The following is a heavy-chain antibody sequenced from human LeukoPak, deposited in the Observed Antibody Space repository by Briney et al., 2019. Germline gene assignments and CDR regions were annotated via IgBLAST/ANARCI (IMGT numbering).Heavy chain of an antibody. Sequence: GESLKISCKGSGYSFTGYWIGWVRQMPGKGLEWMGIIYPGDSDTRYSPSFQGQVTISADKSINTAYLQWSSLKASDTAIYYCARQAYGSHFDAFDIWGQGTMVTVSS. D-gene: IGHD3-22*01. J-gene: IGHJ3*02. V-gene: IGHV5-51*01. CDR2: IYPGDSDT. CDR3: ARQAYGSHFDAFDI. CDR1: GYSFTGYW.